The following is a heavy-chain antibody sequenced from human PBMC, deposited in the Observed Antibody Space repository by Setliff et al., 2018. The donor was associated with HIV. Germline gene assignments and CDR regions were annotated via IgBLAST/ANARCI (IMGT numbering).Heavy chain of an antibody. V-gene: IGHV4-34*12. J-gene: IGHJ4*02. D-gene: IGHD5-12*01. CDR1: GGSFSGYY. CDR2: IFHSAAT. CDR3: ARRGAYGYDYFDY. Sequence: SETLSLTCAVYGGSFSGYYWSWIRQSPGKGLEWIGSIFHSAATNYNPSLKSRVTISIDTSKNQFSLKLTSVTAADTAVYYCARRGAYGYDYFDYWGPGILVTVSS.